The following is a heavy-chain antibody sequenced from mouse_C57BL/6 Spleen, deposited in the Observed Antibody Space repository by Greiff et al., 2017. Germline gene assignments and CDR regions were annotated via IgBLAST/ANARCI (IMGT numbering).Heavy chain of an antibody. CDR1: GYTFTSYW. V-gene: IGHV1-50*01. J-gene: IGHJ2*01. CDR3: ARWVITTEPYYFDS. D-gene: IGHD1-1*01. Sequence: VKLMESGAELVKPGASVKLSCKASGYTFTSYWMQWVKQRPGQGLEWIGEIDPSDSYTNYNQKFKGKATLTVDTSSSTAYMQLSSLTSEDSAVYYCARWVITTEPYYFDSWGQGTTLTVSS. CDR2: IDPSDSYT.